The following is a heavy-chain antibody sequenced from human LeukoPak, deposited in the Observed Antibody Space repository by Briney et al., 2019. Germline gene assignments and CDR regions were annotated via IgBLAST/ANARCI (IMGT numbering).Heavy chain of an antibody. D-gene: IGHD2-15*01. Sequence: GASVKVSCKASGYTFSRYYIHWARQAPGQGLEWVGRIDPSGGRTRFAQRLQGRVTMTSDTSTSTVYIELSSLRSEDTAVYYCARGGPYHGWDYWGRGTLVTVSS. CDR3: ARGGPYHGWDY. J-gene: IGHJ4*02. CDR2: IDPSGGRT. V-gene: IGHV1-46*01. CDR1: GYTFSRYY.